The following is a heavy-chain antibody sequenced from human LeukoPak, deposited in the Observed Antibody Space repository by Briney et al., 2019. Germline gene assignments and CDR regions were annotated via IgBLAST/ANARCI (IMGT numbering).Heavy chain of an antibody. J-gene: IGHJ5*02. V-gene: IGHV1-18*04. Sequence: ASVRVSCKASGYTFTGYYMHWVRQAPGQGLEWMGWISAYNGNTNYAQKLQGRVTMTTDTSTSTAYMELRSLRSDDTAVYYCARDLSSSGWSLDWFDPWGQGTLVTVSS. D-gene: IGHD6-19*01. CDR1: GYTFTGYY. CDR2: ISAYNGNT. CDR3: ARDLSSSGWSLDWFDP.